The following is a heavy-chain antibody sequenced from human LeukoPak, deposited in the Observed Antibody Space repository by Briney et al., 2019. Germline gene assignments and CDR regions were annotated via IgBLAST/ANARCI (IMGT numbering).Heavy chain of an antibody. V-gene: IGHV4-59*08. J-gene: IGHJ4*02. Sequence: SETLSLTCTVSGGSISSNYWSWVRQPPGKGLEWIGYIYYSGSTNYNPSLKSRVTISVDTSKNQFSLKLSSVTAADTAVYYCARHSSSWYVDYWGQGTLVTVSS. CDR2: IYYSGST. CDR1: GGSISSNY. CDR3: ARHSSSWYVDY. D-gene: IGHD6-13*01.